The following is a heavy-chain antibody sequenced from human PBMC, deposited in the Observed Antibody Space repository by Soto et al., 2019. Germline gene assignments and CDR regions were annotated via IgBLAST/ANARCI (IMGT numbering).Heavy chain of an antibody. D-gene: IGHD1-7*01. CDR3: ARHLGPYNWNYSYFDY. CDR2: IIPIVGTA. J-gene: IGHJ4*02. V-gene: IGHV1-69*13. Sequence: ASVKVSCKASGGTFSSYAISWVRQAPGQGLEWMGGIIPIVGTANYAQKFQGRVTITADESTSTAYMELSSLRSEDTAVYYCARHLGPYNWNYSYFDYWGQGTLVTVSS. CDR1: GGTFSSYA.